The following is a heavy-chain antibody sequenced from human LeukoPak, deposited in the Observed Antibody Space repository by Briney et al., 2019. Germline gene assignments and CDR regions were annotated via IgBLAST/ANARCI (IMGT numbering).Heavy chain of an antibody. Sequence: PSQTLSLTCTVSGGSVSSGNFYWTWIRQPAGNQLEWIGRIHTSGNTNHNPSLRSRVTISTDTSKNQFSLTLNFVTAADTAVYYCARDRGGDSFDIWGQGTTVTVSS. J-gene: IGHJ3*02. D-gene: IGHD2-21*01. CDR1: GGSVSSGNFY. CDR2: IHTSGNT. CDR3: ARDRGGDSFDI. V-gene: IGHV4-61*02.